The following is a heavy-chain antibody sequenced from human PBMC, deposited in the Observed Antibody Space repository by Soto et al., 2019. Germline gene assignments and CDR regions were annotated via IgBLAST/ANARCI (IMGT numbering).Heavy chain of an antibody. J-gene: IGHJ6*02. V-gene: IGHV1-69*01. D-gene: IGHD6-13*01. CDR1: GGTFSSYA. CDR3: ARVAIAAAGTEIYYYYGMDV. Sequence: QVQLVQSGAEVKKPGSSVKVSCKASGGTFSSYAISWVRQAPGQGLEWMGGIIPIFGTANYAQKFQGRVTITADESTSPAYMELSSLRSEDTAVYYCARVAIAAAGTEIYYYYGMDVWGQGTTVNVSS. CDR2: IIPIFGTA.